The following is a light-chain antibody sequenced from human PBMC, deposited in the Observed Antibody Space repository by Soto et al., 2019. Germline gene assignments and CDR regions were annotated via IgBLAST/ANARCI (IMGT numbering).Light chain of an antibody. V-gene: IGKV1-5*03. CDR3: QQYNSYPT. CDR1: QSISSW. J-gene: IGKJ3*01. Sequence: DIQMTQSPSTLSASVGDRVTISCRASQSISSWLAWYQQKPGKAPKLLIYKASNLDTGVPSRFSGSGSGTEFTLTISSLQPDDFATYYCQQYNSYPTFGPGTKVDI. CDR2: KAS.